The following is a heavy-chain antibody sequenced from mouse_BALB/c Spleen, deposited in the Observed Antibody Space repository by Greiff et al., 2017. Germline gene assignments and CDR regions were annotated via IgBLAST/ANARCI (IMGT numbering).Heavy chain of an antibody. J-gene: IGHJ3*01. Sequence: EVQLVESGGGLVKPGGSLKLSCAASGFTFSDYYMYWVRQTPEKRLEWVATISDGGSYTYYPDSVKGRFTISRDNAKNNLYLQMSSLKSEDTAMYYCAREEITTVVATAWFAYWGQGTLVTVSA. CDR2: ISDGGSYT. CDR3: AREEITTVVATAWFAY. V-gene: IGHV5-4*02. D-gene: IGHD1-1*01. CDR1: GFTFSDYY.